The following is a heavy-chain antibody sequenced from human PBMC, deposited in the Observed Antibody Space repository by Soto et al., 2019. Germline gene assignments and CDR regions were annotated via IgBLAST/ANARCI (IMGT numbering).Heavy chain of an antibody. V-gene: IGHV3-53*01. Sequence: GGSLRLSCAASGFTVSSNYMSWVRQAPGKGREWVSVIYSGGSTYYADSVKGRFTISRDNSKNTLYLQMNSLRAEDTAVYYCARERETRGRGNYYYYGMDVWGQGTTVTVSS. CDR1: GFTVSSNY. D-gene: IGHD1-26*01. CDR2: IYSGGST. CDR3: ARERETRGRGNYYYYGMDV. J-gene: IGHJ6*02.